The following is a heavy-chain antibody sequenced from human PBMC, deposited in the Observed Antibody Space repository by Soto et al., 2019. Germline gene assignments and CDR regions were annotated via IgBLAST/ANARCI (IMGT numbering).Heavy chain of an antibody. CDR1: GFTFRSYA. J-gene: IGHJ5*02. CDR2: ISGSGGST. Sequence: VGSLRLSCAASGFTFRSYAMNWVRQAPGKGLEWVSAISGSGGSTYYADSVKGRFTISRDNSKNTLYLQMNSLRAEDTAVYYCAKDPSPSYDFWSGYYRWFDPWGQGTLVTVSS. CDR3: AKDPSPSYDFWSGYYRWFDP. D-gene: IGHD3-3*01. V-gene: IGHV3-23*01.